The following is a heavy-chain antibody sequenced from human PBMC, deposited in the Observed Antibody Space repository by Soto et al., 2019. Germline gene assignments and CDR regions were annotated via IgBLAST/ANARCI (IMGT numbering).Heavy chain of an antibody. D-gene: IGHD3-3*01. CDR2: IYYSGST. CDR1: GGSISSYY. J-gene: IGHJ6*02. Sequence: SEILSLTCTVSGGSISSYYWSWIRQPPGKGLEWIGYIYYSGSTNYNPSLKSRVTISVDTSKNQFSLKLSSVTAADTAVYYCARVRVDFWSGPSPYYYYGMDVWGQGTTVTVSS. CDR3: ARVRVDFWSGPSPYYYYGMDV. V-gene: IGHV4-59*01.